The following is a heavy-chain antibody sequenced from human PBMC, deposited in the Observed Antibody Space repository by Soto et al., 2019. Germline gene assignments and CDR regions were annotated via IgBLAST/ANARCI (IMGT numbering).Heavy chain of an antibody. CDR3: AKGTAMIRWTFFDY. CDR2: ISGSGGST. CDR1: GFTFSSYA. J-gene: IGHJ4*02. D-gene: IGHD5-18*01. Sequence: GGSLRLSCAASGFTFSSYAMSWVRQAPGKGLEWVSAISGSGGSTSYADSVTGRFTISRDTSKNTLYLQMNSLRAEDTAVYYCAKGTAMIRWTFFDYWGQGTLVTVSS. V-gene: IGHV3-23*01.